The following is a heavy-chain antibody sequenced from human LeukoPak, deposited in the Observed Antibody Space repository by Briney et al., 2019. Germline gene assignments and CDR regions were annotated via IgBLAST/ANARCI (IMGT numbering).Heavy chain of an antibody. J-gene: IGHJ4*02. CDR3: AKDRTIAVASHY. D-gene: IGHD6-19*01. V-gene: IGHV3-30*18. CDR2: ISYDGSNK. CDR1: GFTFSSYG. Sequence: PGGSLRLSCAASGFTFSSYGMHWVRQAPGKGLEWVAVISYDGSNKYYADSVKGRFTISRDNSKNTLYLQMNSLRAEDTAVCYCAKDRTIAVASHYWGQGTLVTVSS.